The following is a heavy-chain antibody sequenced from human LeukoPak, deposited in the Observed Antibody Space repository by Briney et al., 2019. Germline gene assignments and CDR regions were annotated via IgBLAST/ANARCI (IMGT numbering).Heavy chain of an antibody. V-gene: IGHV3-21*01. CDR2: ISSDGDYI. CDR3: ARGPATRVYYFDY. CDR1: GFTFNSYS. D-gene: IGHD1-26*01. J-gene: IGHJ4*02. Sequence: KTGGSLRLSCVASGFTFNSYSLSWVRQAPGKGLEWVSSISSDGDYIYYADSLKGRFTISRDNAKNSLYLQMNNLRAEDTAVYYCARGPATRVYYFDYWGQGTLVTVSS.